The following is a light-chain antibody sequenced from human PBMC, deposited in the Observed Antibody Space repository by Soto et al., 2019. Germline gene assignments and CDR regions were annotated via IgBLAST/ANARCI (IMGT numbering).Light chain of an antibody. J-gene: IGKJ4*01. V-gene: IGKV1-12*01. CDR3: QQTNSFPLT. CDR1: QDINSW. CDR2: GAS. Sequence: IQMTQSPSSVSASVGNRVTLACRASQDINSWLAWYQQKQGRAPNLLTYGASDLQSGVPSRFSGGGYGTDFNLTISSLQPEDFATYYCQQTNSFPLTFGGGTKVDIK.